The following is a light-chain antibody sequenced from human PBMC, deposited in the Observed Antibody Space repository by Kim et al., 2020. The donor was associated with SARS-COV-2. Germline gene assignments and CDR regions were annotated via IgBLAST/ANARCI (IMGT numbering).Light chain of an antibody. J-gene: IGLJ2*01. CDR1: SSDVGSYNL. V-gene: IGLV2-23*02. CDR2: EVS. CDR3: CSYVV. Sequence: VSGSPGQSITISCTGTSSDVGSYNLVSWYQQHPGKAPKLMIYEVSKRPSGVSNRFSGSKAGNTASLTISGLQAEDEADYYCCSYVVFGGGTQLTVL.